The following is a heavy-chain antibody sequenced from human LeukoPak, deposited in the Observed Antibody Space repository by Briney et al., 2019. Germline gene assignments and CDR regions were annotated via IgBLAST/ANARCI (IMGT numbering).Heavy chain of an antibody. J-gene: IGHJ3*02. CDR3: PKDRHGDYGLGALDI. D-gene: IGHD4-17*01. Sequence: PGGSLRLSCAASGFTFTSYALSWVRLAPGKGLEWVSTISGNGGSTYYADSVKGRFTISRDNSKNTLYLQMNSLRPEDTALYYCPKDRHGDYGLGALDIWGQGTMVTVSS. V-gene: IGHV3-23*01. CDR2: ISGNGGST. CDR1: GFTFTSYA.